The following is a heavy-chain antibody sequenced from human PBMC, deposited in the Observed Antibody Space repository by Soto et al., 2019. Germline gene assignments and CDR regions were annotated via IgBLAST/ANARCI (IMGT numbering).Heavy chain of an antibody. D-gene: IGHD2-15*01. CDR2: MNPNSGNT. CDR1: GYTFTSYD. V-gene: IGHV1-8*01. Sequence: GASVKVSCKASGYTFTSYDINWVRQATGQGLEWMGWMNPNSGNTGYAQKFQGRVTMTRNTSISTAYMELSSLRSEDTAVYYCARAAALTVYYYYGMDVWGQGTTVTVSS. CDR3: ARAAALTVYYYYGMDV. J-gene: IGHJ6*02.